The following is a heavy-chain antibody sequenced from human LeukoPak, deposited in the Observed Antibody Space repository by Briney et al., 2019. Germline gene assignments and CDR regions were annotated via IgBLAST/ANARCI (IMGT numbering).Heavy chain of an antibody. D-gene: IGHD3-16*01. CDR1: GFSFSNYW. CDR2: INPSGSIT. J-gene: IGHJ5*02. V-gene: IGHV1-46*04. Sequence: GASVKVSCKASGFSFSNYWIHWVRQAPGQGLEWMGIINPSGSITSYTHNLQGRLTVTRDTSTRTVYMELSSLRSEDTAIYYCVRDNSRFEGGSTFWWFDPRGPGTLVTVSS. CDR3: VRDNSRFEGGSTFWWFDP.